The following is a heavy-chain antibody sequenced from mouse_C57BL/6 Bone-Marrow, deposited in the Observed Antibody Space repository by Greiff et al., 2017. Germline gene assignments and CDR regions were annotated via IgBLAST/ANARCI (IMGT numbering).Heavy chain of an antibody. CDR1: GYTFTDYY. V-gene: IGHV1-26*01. D-gene: IGHD1-1*01. Sequence: VQLQQSGPELVKPGASVKISCKASGYTFTDYYMNWVKQSHGKSLEWIGDIDPNNGGTSYNQKFKGKATLTVDNSSSTAYMQLRSLTSADSAVYYCARGDYYGSYGYFDVWGTGTTVTVSS. CDR2: IDPNNGGT. CDR3: ARGDYYGSYGYFDV. J-gene: IGHJ1*03.